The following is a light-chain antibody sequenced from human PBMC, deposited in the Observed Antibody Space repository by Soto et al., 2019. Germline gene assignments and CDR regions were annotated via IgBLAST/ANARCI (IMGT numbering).Light chain of an antibody. V-gene: IGKV3-15*01. Sequence: IVMTQPPATLSLSPGERASLSCRASQSLSGNLAWYQQKPGQAPRLLIYDASSRATGIPARFSGIGSGTEFTLTISSLQSEDFAVYYCQQYQNWPWTFGQGTKVEI. CDR3: QQYQNWPWT. J-gene: IGKJ1*01. CDR1: QSLSGN. CDR2: DAS.